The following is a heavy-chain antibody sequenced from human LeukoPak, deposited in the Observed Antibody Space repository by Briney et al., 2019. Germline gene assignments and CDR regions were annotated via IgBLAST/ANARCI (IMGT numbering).Heavy chain of an antibody. J-gene: IGHJ6*03. D-gene: IGHD2-15*01. Sequence: GGSLRLSCAASGFTFSDYAMNWVRQAPGKGLEWVSTISGSGGSTYYADSVKGRFTISRDNAKNSLYLQMNSLRAEDTAVYYCARGPLGYCSGGSCRGPSYYYYMDVWGKGTTVTVSS. CDR1: GFTFSDYA. CDR3: ARGPLGYCSGGSCRGPSYYYYMDV. CDR2: ISGSGGST. V-gene: IGHV3-23*01.